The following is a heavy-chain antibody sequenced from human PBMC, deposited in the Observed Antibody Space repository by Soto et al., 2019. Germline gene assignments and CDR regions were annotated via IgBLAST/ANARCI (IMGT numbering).Heavy chain of an antibody. CDR1: GYGFTTYG. CDR2: ISAHNGNT. D-gene: IGHD1-1*01. J-gene: IGHJ4*02. CDR3: ARGRYGDY. V-gene: IGHV1-18*01. Sequence: QVHLVQSGAEVKKPGASVKVSCKGSGYGFTTYGITWVRQAPGQGLEWMAWISAHNGNTNYAQKRQGRVTVTRDTSTSTAYMELRSLRSDDTAVYYCARGRYGDYWGQGDLVTVSS.